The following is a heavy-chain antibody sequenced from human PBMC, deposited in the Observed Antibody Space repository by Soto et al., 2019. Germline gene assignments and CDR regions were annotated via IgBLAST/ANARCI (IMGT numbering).Heavy chain of an antibody. CDR3: ARGGVDVVATSALDY. CDR1: GGTFNNYA. J-gene: IGHJ4*02. V-gene: IGHV1-69*01. CDR2: IIPIIGTA. D-gene: IGHD3-16*01. Sequence: QVQLVQSGAEVKKPGSSVKVSCKASGGTFNNYAISWVRQAPGQGVEWMGGIIPIIGTADYAHKFQGRLAISADESTGTTLMELSSLRSEDTGLYYCARGGVDVVATSALDYWGQGTLVTVSS.